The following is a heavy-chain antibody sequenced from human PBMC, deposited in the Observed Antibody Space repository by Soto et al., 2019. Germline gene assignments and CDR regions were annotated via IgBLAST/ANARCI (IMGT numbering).Heavy chain of an antibody. V-gene: IGHV4-34*01. J-gene: IGHJ4*02. CDR3: ARSVVRRLGLDS. D-gene: IGHD2-15*01. Sequence: PPWKGLEWIGEIYHSGSTNYNSSLMSRVTRSVDKTKNQMSVSLRSVTAADTAVYFRARSVVRRLGLDSWGQGNRVTV. CDR2: IYHSGST.